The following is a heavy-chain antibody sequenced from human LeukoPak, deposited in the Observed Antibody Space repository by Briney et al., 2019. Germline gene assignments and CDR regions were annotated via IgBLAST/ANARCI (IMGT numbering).Heavy chain of an antibody. D-gene: IGHD4-11*01. CDR3: ARETTTVSQIYYYGMDV. CDR2: INPNSGGT. V-gene: IGHV1-2*02. J-gene: IGHJ6*02. CDR1: GYTFTGYY. Sequence: ASVKVSCKASGYTFTGYYMRWVRQAPGQGLEWMGWINPNSGGTNYAQKFQGRVTMTRDTSISTAYMELSRLRSDDTAVYYCARETTTVSQIYYYGMDVWGQGTTVTVSS.